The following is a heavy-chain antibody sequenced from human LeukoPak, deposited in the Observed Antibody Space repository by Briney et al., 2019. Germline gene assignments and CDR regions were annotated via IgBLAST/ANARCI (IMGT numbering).Heavy chain of an antibody. CDR1: GFTFSSYW. Sequence: PGGSLRLSCGASGFTFSSYWMHWVRQAPGRGLVWISRINSDGSSRSYADSVKGRFTISRDNAKNTLDLQMNSLRAEDTAVYYCARDHFGSSFGYWGQGTLVTDSS. J-gene: IGHJ4*02. CDR2: INSDGSSR. CDR3: ARDHFGSSFGY. D-gene: IGHD3-10*01. V-gene: IGHV3-74*01.